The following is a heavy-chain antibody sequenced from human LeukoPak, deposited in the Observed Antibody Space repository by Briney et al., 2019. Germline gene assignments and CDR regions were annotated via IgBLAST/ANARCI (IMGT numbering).Heavy chain of an antibody. CDR3: ARANYYGSGSYAGSAFDI. CDR2: ISAYNGNT. V-gene: IGHV1-18*01. J-gene: IGHJ3*02. Sequence: GASVTVSCTASGYTFTSYGISWVRQAPGQGLERMGWISAYNGNTNYAQKLQGRVTMTTDTSTSTAYMELRSLRSDDTAVYYCARANYYGSGSYAGSAFDIWGQGTMVTVSS. D-gene: IGHD3-10*01. CDR1: GYTFTSYG.